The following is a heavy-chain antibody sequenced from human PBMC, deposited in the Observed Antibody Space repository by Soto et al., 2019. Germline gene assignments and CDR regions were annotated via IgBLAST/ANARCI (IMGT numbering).Heavy chain of an antibody. J-gene: IGHJ4*02. CDR3: AKGLYYYDSSGDRIFDY. CDR1: GYVFGDYA. CDR2: ISVSGGTT. V-gene: IGHV3-23*01. D-gene: IGHD3-22*01. Sequence: SGGSLRLSCAASGYVFGDYALNWVRQAPGKGLEWVSTISVSGGTTYYADSVKGRFTISRDNSKKTLYLQMNSLRVEDTAVYYWAKGLYYYDSSGDRIFDYWGQGTQVTVSS.